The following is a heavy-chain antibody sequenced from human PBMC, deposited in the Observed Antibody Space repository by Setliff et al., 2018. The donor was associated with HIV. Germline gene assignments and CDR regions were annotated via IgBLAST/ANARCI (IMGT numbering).Heavy chain of an antibody. V-gene: IGHV3-48*01. CDR1: GFIFSTYS. Sequence: GSLRLSCAASGFIFSTYSMNWVRQAPGKGLEWVSYISSSSTTIKYADSVKGRFTISRDNAKNSLYLQMNNVRAGDTAVYYCTRELNGHTSSHYYFGLDVWGQGTTVTVSS. J-gene: IGHJ6*02. D-gene: IGHD6-6*01. CDR2: ISSSSTTI. CDR3: TRELNGHTSSHYYFGLDV.